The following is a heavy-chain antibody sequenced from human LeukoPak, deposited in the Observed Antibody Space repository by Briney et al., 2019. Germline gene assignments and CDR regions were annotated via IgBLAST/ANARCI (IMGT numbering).Heavy chain of an antibody. CDR1: GGSISSYY. CDR3: ARHGLPPLWFGELLLSSYFDS. J-gene: IGHJ4*02. Sequence: SETLSLTCTVSGGSISSYYWSWIRQPPGKGLEWIGYIYYSGSTNYNPSLKSRVTISVDTSKNQFSLKLSSVTAADTAVYYCARHGLPPLWFGELLLSSYFDSWGQGTLVTVSS. D-gene: IGHD3-10*01. CDR2: IYYSGST. V-gene: IGHV4-59*08.